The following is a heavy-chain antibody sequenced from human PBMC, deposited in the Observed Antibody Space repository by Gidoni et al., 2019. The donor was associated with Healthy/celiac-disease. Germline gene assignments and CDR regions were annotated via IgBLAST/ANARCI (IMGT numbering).Heavy chain of an antibody. J-gene: IGHJ5*02. CDR3: ARHGIAARQNNWFDP. CDR2: IYYSGST. D-gene: IGHD6-6*01. CDR1: GGSIRSRSYY. Sequence: QLQLQESGPGLVKPSETLSLPCTVPGGSIRSRSYYWGWIRQPPGKGLEWIGSIYYSGSTYYNPSLKSRVTISVDTSKNQFSLKLSSVTAADTAVYYCARHGIAARQNNWFDPWGQGTLVTVSS. V-gene: IGHV4-39*01.